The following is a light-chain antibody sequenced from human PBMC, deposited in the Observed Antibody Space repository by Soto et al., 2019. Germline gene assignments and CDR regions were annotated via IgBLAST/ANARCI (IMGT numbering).Light chain of an antibody. V-gene: IGLV1-40*01. CDR1: TSNIGADYD. CDR2: GSS. Sequence: QSVLTQPPSESGAPGQRVTISCTGSTSNIGADYDVHWYQQLPGTAPTLLIYGSSDRPSGVPDRFSGSKSGTSASLAITGLQAEDEADYYCQSYDSSLINYVFGTGTKVTVL. J-gene: IGLJ1*01. CDR3: QSYDSSLINYV.